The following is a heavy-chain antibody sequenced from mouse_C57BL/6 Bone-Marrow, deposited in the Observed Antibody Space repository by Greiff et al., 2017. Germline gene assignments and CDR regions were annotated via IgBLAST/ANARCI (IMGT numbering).Heavy chain of an antibody. V-gene: IGHV1-55*01. Sequence: VQLQQPGAELVKPGASVKMSCKASGYTFTSYWITWVKQRPGQGLEWIGDIYPGSGSTNYNEKFKSKATLTVDTSSSTAYMPLRSLTSEDSAVNYCARRGAYYYGSSYFWYFDVGGTGTTVTVSS. J-gene: IGHJ1*03. D-gene: IGHD1-1*01. CDR3: ARRGAYYYGSSYFWYFDV. CDR1: GYTFTSYW. CDR2: IYPGSGST.